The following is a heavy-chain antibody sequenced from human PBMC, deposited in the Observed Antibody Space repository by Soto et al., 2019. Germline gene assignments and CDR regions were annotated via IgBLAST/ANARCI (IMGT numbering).Heavy chain of an antibody. CDR2: ISYDGSNK. Sequence: GGSLRLSCAASGFTFSSYAMHWARQAPGKGLEWVAVISYDGSNKYYADSVKGRFTISRDNSKNTLYLQMNSLRAEDTAVCYCARAKAAHYYYGMDVWGQGTTVTVSS. J-gene: IGHJ6*02. D-gene: IGHD6-25*01. V-gene: IGHV3-30-3*01. CDR3: ARAKAAHYYYGMDV. CDR1: GFTFSSYA.